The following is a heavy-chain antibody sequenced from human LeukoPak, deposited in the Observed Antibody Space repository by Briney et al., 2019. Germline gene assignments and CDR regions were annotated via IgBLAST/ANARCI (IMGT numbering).Heavy chain of an antibody. CDR1: GGSISSYY. V-gene: IGHV4-59*01. CDR2: IYYSGST. CDR3: ARGRGPLEY. J-gene: IGHJ4*02. Sequence: PSETLSLTCTVSGGSISSYYWSWIRQPPGKGLEWIGYIYYSGSTNYNPSLKSRVTISVDTSKNQFSLKLSSVTAADTAVYYCARGRGPLEYWGQGTLVTVSS.